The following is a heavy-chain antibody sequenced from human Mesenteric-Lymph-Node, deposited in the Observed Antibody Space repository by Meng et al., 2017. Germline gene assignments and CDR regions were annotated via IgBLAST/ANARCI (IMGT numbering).Heavy chain of an antibody. D-gene: IGHD6-19*01. CDR1: GFPLSTSGMC. CDR2: IDWDDDK. CDR3: ARTRIAVAGTPDPYFDY. Sequence: SGPTLAKPTQTLTLTCTSSGFPLSTSGMCVSWVRQPPGKALEWLALIDWDDDKYYSTSLKTRLTISKDTSKNQVVLTMTNMDPVDAATYYCARTRIAVAGTPDPYFDYWGQGTLVTVSS. V-gene: IGHV2-70*20. J-gene: IGHJ4*02.